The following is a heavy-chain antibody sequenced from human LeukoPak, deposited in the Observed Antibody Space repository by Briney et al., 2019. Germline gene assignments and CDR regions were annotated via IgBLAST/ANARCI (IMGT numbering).Heavy chain of an antibody. J-gene: IGHJ6*04. V-gene: IGHV3-48*04. CDR3: AELGITMIGGV. CDR2: ISSSGSTI. Sequence: QSGGSLRLPCAASGFNFNTYWMNWVRQAPGKGLEWVSYISSSGSTIYYADSVKGRFTISRDNAKNSLYLQMNSLRAEDTAVYYCAELGITMIGGVWGKGTTVTISS. D-gene: IGHD3-10*02. CDR1: GFNFNTYW.